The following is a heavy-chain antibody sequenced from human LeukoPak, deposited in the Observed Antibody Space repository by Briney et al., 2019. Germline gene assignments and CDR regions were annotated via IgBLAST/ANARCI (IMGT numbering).Heavy chain of an antibody. CDR3: ARDTLLTIAAAGTKYFQH. J-gene: IGHJ1*01. CDR1: GGTFSSYA. V-gene: IGHV1-69*05. Sequence: ASVKVSCKASGGTFSSYAISWVRQAPGQGLEWMGGIIPIFGTANYAQKFQGRVTMTRDTSTSTVYMELSSLRSEDTAVYYCARDTLLTIAAAGTKYFQHWGQGTLVTVSS. D-gene: IGHD6-13*01. CDR2: IIPIFGTA.